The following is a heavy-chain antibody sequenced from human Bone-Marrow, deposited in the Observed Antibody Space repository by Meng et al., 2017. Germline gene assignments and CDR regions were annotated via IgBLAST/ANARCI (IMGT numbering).Heavy chain of an antibody. V-gene: IGHV3-15*04. D-gene: IGHD6-13*01. J-gene: IGHJ4*02. CDR1: GLSFTDAW. Sequence: EVLLVESGGGLVKPGGSCRLSCVASGLSFTDAWMSWVRQASGKGLEWVGRIERKRDGGTTDYAAPVKGRFTISRDDSKNTLYLQMNSLISEDTAVYFCATGAAAADHWGQGTLVTVSS. CDR3: ATGAAAADH. CDR2: IERKRDGGTT.